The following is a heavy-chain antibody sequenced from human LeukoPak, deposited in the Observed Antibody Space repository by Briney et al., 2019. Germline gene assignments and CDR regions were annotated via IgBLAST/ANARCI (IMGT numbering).Heavy chain of an antibody. D-gene: IGHD6-13*01. CDR3: ARGIRITAAVDWFDP. V-gene: IGHV1-2*02. CDR2: INVNSGGT. Sequence: ASVKVSCKASGYTFTDYYMHWVRQAPGQGLEWMGWINVNSGGTNYAQEFQGRVTVTRDTSISTAYMELSRLKSDDTAVYYCARGIRITAAVDWFDPWGQGTLVTVSS. J-gene: IGHJ5*02. CDR1: GYTFTDYY.